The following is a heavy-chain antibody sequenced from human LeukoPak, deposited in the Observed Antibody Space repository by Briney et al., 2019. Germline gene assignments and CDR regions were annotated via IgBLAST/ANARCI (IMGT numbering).Heavy chain of an antibody. CDR1: GYTFANYY. CDR2: INPSGGDT. CDR3: ARGRHTLMVTPNFDD. D-gene: IGHD2-21*02. J-gene: IGHJ4*02. Sequence: ASVKVSCKASGYTFANYYMHWVRQAPGQGLEWMGIINPSGGDTIYAQRFQGRVTVTRDMSTSTVYMELSSLRSEDTAVYYCARGRHTLMVTPNFDDWGQGTLVTISS. V-gene: IGHV1-46*01.